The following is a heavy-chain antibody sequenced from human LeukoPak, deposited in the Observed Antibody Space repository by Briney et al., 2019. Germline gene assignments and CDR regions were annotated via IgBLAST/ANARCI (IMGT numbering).Heavy chain of an antibody. Sequence: SQTLSLTCTVAGGSISSSSYYWGWIRQPPVKGLEWIGSIYYSGSTYYNPSLKSRGTISVDTSKHQFSLRLCSVTTPDTAFVYCARAKLIVDTAMVSHFDYWGQGTLDTVSS. V-gene: IGHV4-39*07. J-gene: IGHJ4*02. CDR3: ARAKLIVDTAMVSHFDY. D-gene: IGHD5-18*01. CDR1: GGSISSSSYY. CDR2: IYYSGST.